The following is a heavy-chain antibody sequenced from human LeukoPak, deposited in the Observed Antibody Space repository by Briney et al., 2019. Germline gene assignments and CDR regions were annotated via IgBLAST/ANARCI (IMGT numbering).Heavy chain of an antibody. J-gene: IGHJ4*02. CDR2: INPSGGST. V-gene: IGHV1-46*01. CDR3: ARDSTRYGSGSHSGY. Sequence: GASVKVSCMASGYTFTDYYMHWVRQAPGQGLEWVGIINPSGGSTSYAQKFQGRVTMTRDTSTSTVYMELSSLRSEDTAVYYCARDSTRYGSGSHSGYWGQGTLVTVSS. CDR1: GYTFTDYY. D-gene: IGHD3-10*01.